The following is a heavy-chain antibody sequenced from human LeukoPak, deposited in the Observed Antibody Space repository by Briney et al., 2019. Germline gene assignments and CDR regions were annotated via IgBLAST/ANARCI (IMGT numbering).Heavy chain of an antibody. J-gene: IGHJ4*02. D-gene: IGHD1-26*01. CDR2: IYHSGNT. V-gene: IGHV4-38-2*02. CDR3: ARASSGSTGVFDN. Sequence: SETLSLTCTVSGYSISNGYYWGWIRQPPGKGLEWIGSIYHSGNTYYHPSLKSRVTVSVDTSKNQFSLKLSFVTAADTAVYYCARASSGSTGVFDNWGQGTLVTVSS. CDR1: GYSISNGYY.